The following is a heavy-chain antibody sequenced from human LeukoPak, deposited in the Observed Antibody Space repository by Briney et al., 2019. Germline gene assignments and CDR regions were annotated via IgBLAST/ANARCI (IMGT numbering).Heavy chain of an antibody. Sequence: PGGSLRLSCAASGFTFSSYAMSWVRQAPGKGLEWVANIKQDGSEKYYVDSVKGRFTISRDNAKNSLYLQMNSLRAEDTAVYYCATVEMATLDFDYWGQGTLVTVSS. CDR2: IKQDGSEK. D-gene: IGHD5-24*01. J-gene: IGHJ4*02. CDR1: GFTFSSYA. CDR3: ATVEMATLDFDY. V-gene: IGHV3-7*01.